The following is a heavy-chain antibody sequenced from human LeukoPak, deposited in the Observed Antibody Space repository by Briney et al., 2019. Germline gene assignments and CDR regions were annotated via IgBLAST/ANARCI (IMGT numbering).Heavy chain of an antibody. CDR3: AGGYCSSTSCYQFDY. CDR2: IYPGDSDT. V-gene: IGHV5-51*01. CDR1: GYSFTSYW. J-gene: IGHJ4*02. D-gene: IGHD2-2*01. Sequence: GESLKISCKGSGYSFTSYWIGWVRQMPGKGLEWMGIIYPGDSDTSYSPSFQGQVTISADKSISTAYLQWSSLKASDTAMYYCAGGYCSSTSCYQFDYWGQGTLVTVSS.